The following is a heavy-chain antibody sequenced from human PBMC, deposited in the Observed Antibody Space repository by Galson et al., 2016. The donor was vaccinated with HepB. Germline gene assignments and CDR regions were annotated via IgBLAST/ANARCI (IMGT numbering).Heavy chain of an antibody. CDR3: ARLDSGITLDD. D-gene: IGHD1-26*01. CDR1: GFSLTELS. CDR2: FDPEDGKI. V-gene: IGHV1-24*01. Sequence: SVKVSCKVSGFSLTELSMHWVRQAPGKGLEWLGGFDPEDGKIIYAQRFQDRVTLTEDTSTDTAYMELRSLRPDNTAIYSCARLDSGITLDDWGQGTLVTVSS. J-gene: IGHJ4*02.